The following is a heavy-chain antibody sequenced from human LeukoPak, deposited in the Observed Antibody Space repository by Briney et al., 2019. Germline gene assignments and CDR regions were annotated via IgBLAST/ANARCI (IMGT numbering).Heavy chain of an antibody. CDR2: ISWNSGSI. CDR3: AKGRYYDSTEYPFDY. V-gene: IGHV3-9*03. D-gene: IGHD3-22*01. J-gene: IGHJ4*02. Sequence: GGSLRLSCAASGFTFSSYWMHWVRQAPGKGLEWVSGISWNSGSIGYADSVKGRFTISRENAKNSLYLQMNSLSAEDMALYYCAKGRYYDSTEYPFDYWGQGTLVTVSS. CDR1: GFTFSSYW.